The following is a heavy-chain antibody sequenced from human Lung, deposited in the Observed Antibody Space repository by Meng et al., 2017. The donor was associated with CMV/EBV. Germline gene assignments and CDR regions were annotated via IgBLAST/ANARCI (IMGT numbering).Heavy chain of an antibody. CDR3: ARDLRPMYYDFWSGFGA. D-gene: IGHD3-3*01. Sequence: GGSXRLXXAASGFTFSSYAMHWVRQAPGKGLEWVAVISYDGSNKYYADSVKGRFTISRDNSKNTLYLQMNSLRAEDTAVYYCARDLRPMYYDFWSGFGAWXQGTXVTVAS. CDR1: GFTFSSYA. V-gene: IGHV3-30*04. CDR2: ISYDGSNK. J-gene: IGHJ5*02.